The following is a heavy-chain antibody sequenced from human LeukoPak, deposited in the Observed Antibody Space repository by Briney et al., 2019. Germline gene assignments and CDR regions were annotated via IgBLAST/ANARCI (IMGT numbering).Heavy chain of an antibody. Sequence: PGRSLRLSCAASGFTFSSYAMHWVRQAPGKGLEWVAVISYDGSNKYYADSVKARFTISRDNSKNTLYLQMNSLRAEDTAVYYCARDPRRSDIVVVPAAMENDYWGQGTLVTVSS. CDR3: ARDPRRSDIVVVPAAMENDY. CDR2: ISYDGSNK. D-gene: IGHD2-2*01. J-gene: IGHJ4*02. V-gene: IGHV3-30-3*01. CDR1: GFTFSSYA.